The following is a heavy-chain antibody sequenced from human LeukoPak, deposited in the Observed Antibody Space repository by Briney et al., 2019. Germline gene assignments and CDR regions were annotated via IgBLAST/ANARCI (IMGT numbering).Heavy chain of an antibody. J-gene: IGHJ4*02. CDR1: GYAFSAYY. D-gene: IGHD3-22*01. CDR2: ISAYNGNT. Sequence: ASVKVSCKASGYAFSAYYMHWVRQAPGQGLEWMGWISAYNGNTNYAQKLQGRVTMTTDTSTSTAYMELRSLRSDDTAVYYCATTDDSSGYYPSYFDYWGQGTLVTVSS. V-gene: IGHV1-18*04. CDR3: ATTDDSSGYYPSYFDY.